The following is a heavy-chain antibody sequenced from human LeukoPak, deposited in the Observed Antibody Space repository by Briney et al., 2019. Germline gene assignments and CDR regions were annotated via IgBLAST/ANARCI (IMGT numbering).Heavy chain of an antibody. CDR3: ARGRTWFGELSY. V-gene: IGHV4-61*01. CDR1: GGSVSSGSYY. J-gene: IGHJ4*02. CDR2: IYYSGST. D-gene: IGHD3-10*01. Sequence: SETLSLTCTVSGGSVSSGSYYWSWIRQPPGKGLEWIGYIYYSGSTNYNPPLKSRVTISVDTSKNQFSLKLSSVTAADTAVYYCARGRTWFGELSYWGQGTLVTVSS.